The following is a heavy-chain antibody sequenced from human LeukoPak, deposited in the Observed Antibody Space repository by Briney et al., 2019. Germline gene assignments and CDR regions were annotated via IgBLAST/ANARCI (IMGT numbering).Heavy chain of an antibody. V-gene: IGHV3-23*01. CDR3: ARPDEYSYLYGMDV. CDR2: ISGSGGST. D-gene: IGHD5-18*01. Sequence: GGSLRLSCAASGFTFSSYAMSWVRQAPGKGLEWVSAISGSGGSTYYADSVKGRFTISRDNSKNTLYLQMNSLRAEDTAVYYCARPDEYSYLYGMDVWGQGTTVTVSS. CDR1: GFTFSSYA. J-gene: IGHJ6*02.